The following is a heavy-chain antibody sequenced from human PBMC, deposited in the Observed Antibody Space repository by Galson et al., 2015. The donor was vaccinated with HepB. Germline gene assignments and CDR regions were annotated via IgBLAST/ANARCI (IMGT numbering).Heavy chain of an antibody. D-gene: IGHD6-19*01. CDR3: ARGRGWLVVYYYYGMDV. J-gene: IGHJ6*02. Sequence: SLRLSCAASGFTFSSYAMHWVRQAPGKGLEWVAVISYDGSNKYYADSVKGRFTISRDNFKNTLYLQMNSLRAEDTAVYYCARGRGWLVVYYYYGMDVWGQGTTVTVSS. CDR1: GFTFSSYA. V-gene: IGHV3-30*04. CDR2: ISYDGSNK.